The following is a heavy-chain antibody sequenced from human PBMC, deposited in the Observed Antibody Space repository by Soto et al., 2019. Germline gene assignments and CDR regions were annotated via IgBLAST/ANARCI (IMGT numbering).Heavy chain of an antibody. CDR2: IYYSGST. CDR3: AGSQIGYQPDNWFDP. Sequence: QVQLQESGPGLVKPSQTLSLTCTVSGGSISSGGYYWSWIRQHPGKGLEWIGYIYYSGSTYYNPSLKSRVTISVDTSKNQFSLKLSSVTAADTAVYYCAGSQIGYQPDNWFDPWGQGTLVTVSS. V-gene: IGHV4-31*03. CDR1: GGSISSGGYY. J-gene: IGHJ5*02. D-gene: IGHD3-22*01.